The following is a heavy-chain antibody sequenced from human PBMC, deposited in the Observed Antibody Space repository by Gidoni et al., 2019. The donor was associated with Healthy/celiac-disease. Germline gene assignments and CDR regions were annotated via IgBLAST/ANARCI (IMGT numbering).Heavy chain of an antibody. Sequence: EVQLVESGGGLIQPGGSLRLSCSASGFPVSSNYMSWVRQAPGKGLEWVSVIYSGGSTYYADSVKGRFTISRDNSKNTLYLQMNSLRAEDTAVYYCARKEMAGDYFDYWGQGTLVTVSS. CDR3: ARKEMAGDYFDY. V-gene: IGHV3-53*01. CDR2: IYSGGST. CDR1: GFPVSSNY. J-gene: IGHJ4*02.